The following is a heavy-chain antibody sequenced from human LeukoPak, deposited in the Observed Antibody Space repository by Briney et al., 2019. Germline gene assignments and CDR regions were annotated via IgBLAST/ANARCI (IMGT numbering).Heavy chain of an antibody. CDR2: INPNSGGT. J-gene: IGHJ6*04. Sequence: XTXXGXXMXWVRQAPGQGLEXXGWINPNSGGTNYAQKFQGRVTMTRDTSISTAYMELSRLRSDDTAVYYCAXXXXXXXXXXGXXXXMDVWGXXTTVTVSS. V-gene: IGHV1-2*02. CDR3: AXXXXXXXXXXGXXXXMDV. CDR1: XTXXGXX.